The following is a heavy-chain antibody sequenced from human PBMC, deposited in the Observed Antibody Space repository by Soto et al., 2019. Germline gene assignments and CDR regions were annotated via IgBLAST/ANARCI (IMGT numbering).Heavy chain of an antibody. Sequence: ASVKLSCKPPAYTFTSYGISWARQAPGKRLEWIGWISAYNGNTNYAQNLQGRVTMTTDTSTSTDYMELRSLGPDDTALYYCASAMTETLYYYYGMDVWGQGTTVTVSS. CDR3: ASAMTETLYYYYGMDV. J-gene: IGHJ6*02. CDR1: AYTFTSYG. V-gene: IGHV1-18*01. D-gene: IGHD2-21*02. CDR2: ISAYNGNT.